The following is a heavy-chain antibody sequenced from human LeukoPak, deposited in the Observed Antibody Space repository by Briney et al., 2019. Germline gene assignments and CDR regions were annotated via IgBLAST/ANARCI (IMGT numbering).Heavy chain of an antibody. J-gene: IGHJ5*02. D-gene: IGHD1-26*01. Sequence: GSLRLSCAASGFPFSSYAMYWVRQAPGRGLVWVARIHGDGDNISYADSVRGRFTISRDNAKDTLYLHMNSLRPEDTAVYYCARAQVGAPTDLWGQGTLVTVSS. CDR1: GFPFSSYA. V-gene: IGHV3-74*01. CDR3: ARAQVGAPTDL. CDR2: IHGDGDNI.